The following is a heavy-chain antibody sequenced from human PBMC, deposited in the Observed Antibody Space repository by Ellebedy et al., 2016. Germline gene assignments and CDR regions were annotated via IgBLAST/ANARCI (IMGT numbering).Heavy chain of an antibody. CDR3: ARALDTAMALDYYYYYGMDV. CDR2: ISYDGSNK. Sequence: GESLKISXAASGFTFSSYAMHWVRQAPGKGLEWVAVISYDGSNKYYADSVKGRFTISRDNSKNTLYLQMNSLRAEDTAVYYCARALDTAMALDYYYYYGMDVWGQGTTVTVSS. CDR1: GFTFSSYA. V-gene: IGHV3-30-3*01. D-gene: IGHD5-18*01. J-gene: IGHJ6*02.